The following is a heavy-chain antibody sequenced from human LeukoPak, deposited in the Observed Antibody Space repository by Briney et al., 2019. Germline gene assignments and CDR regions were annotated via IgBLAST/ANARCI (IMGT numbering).Heavy chain of an antibody. V-gene: IGHV3-23*01. CDR1: GFTLSNYA. CDR3: ARVSANYYYYYMDV. CDR2: IGGGSDT. Sequence: QPGGSLRLSCAASGFTLSNYAMTWVRQAPGEGLEWVSSIGGGSDTYYADSVKGRFTISRDNAKNSLYLQMNSLRAEDTAVYYCARVSANYYYYYMDVWGKGTTVTVSS. J-gene: IGHJ6*03.